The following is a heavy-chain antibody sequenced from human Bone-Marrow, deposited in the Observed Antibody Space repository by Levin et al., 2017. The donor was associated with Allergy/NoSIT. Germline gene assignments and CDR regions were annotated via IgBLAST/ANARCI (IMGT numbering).Heavy chain of an antibody. CDR3: ASQSNDYGDDTGADRSVDF. J-gene: IGHJ4*02. CDR2: IKQDGSEK. D-gene: IGHD4-17*01. V-gene: IGHV3-7*01. Sequence: GGSLRLSCRASGLTFSNYWMSWVRQAPGKGLEWVANIKQDGSEKHSVDSVKGRFTISRDNVDNSLYLQMNSLRAEDTAVYYCASQSNDYGDDTGADRSVDFWGQGTLVTVSS. CDR1: GLTFSNYW.